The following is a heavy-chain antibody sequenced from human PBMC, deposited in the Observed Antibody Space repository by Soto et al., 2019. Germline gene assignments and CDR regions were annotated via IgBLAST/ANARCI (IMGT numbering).Heavy chain of an antibody. J-gene: IGHJ4*02. CDR2: ISYDGSNK. CDR3: AKARGAYLVVVVAAFDS. V-gene: IGHV3-30*18. Sequence: GGSLRLSCAASGFTFSSYGMHWVRQAPGKGLEWVAVISYDGSNKYYADSVKGRFTISRDNSKNTLYLQMNSLRAEDTAVYYCAKARGAYLVVVVAAFDSWGQGPLVTVS. D-gene: IGHD2-15*01. CDR1: GFTFSSYG.